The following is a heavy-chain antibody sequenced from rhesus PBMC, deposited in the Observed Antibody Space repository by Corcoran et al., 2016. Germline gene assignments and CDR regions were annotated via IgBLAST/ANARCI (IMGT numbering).Heavy chain of an antibody. CDR3: ARQGGSWNGYAFDF. CDR2: IYGSGGST. D-gene: IGHD6-25*01. Sequence: QVQLQESGPGLVKPSETLSLTCAVSGGSISGYYWSWIRQPPGQGLGWIGRIYGSGGSTDYNPSLKSRVTISTDTSKNQFSLKLSSVTAADTAVYYCARQGGSWNGYAFDFWGQGLRVTVSS. J-gene: IGHJ3*01. V-gene: IGHV4-160*01. CDR1: GGSISGYY.